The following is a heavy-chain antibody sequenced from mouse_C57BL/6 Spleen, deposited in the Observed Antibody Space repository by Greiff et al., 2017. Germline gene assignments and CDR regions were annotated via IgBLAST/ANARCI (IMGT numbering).Heavy chain of an antibody. CDR3: ARGDYWFAY. V-gene: IGHV1-76*01. Sequence: VQLQQSGAELVRPGASVKLSCKASGYTFTDYYINWVKQRPGQGLAWIARIYPGSGNTYYNEKFKGKATLTAEKSSSTAYMQLSSLTSEDSAVYFCARGDYWFAYWGQGTLVTVSA. CDR1: GYTFTDYY. D-gene: IGHD2-4*01. J-gene: IGHJ3*01. CDR2: IYPGSGNT.